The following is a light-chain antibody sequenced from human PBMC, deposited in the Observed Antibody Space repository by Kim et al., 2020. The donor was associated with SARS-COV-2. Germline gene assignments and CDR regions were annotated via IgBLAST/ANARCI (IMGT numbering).Light chain of an antibody. CDR3: QQYNNWPYT. V-gene: IGKV3-15*01. J-gene: IGKJ2*01. CDR1: QSVSSN. CDR2: GAS. Sequence: ASPGGSATLTGRASQSVSSNLAWYKQKPGQAPRLLIYGASTRATGIPSRFSGSGSGTEFTLTISSLQSEDFAVYSCQQYNNWPYTFGQGTKLVI.